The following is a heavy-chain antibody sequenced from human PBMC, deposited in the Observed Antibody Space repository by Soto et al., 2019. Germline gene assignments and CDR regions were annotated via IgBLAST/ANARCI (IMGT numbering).Heavy chain of an antibody. V-gene: IGHV3-49*03. CDR1: GFTFGDYA. J-gene: IGHJ4*02. CDR2: IRSKAYGGTT. D-gene: IGHD2-15*01. CDR3: TRVKGVATYYFDY. Sequence: GGSLRLSCTASGFTFGDYAMSWFRQAPGKGLEWVGFIRSKAYGGTTEYAASVKGRFTISRDDSKSIAYLQMNSLKTEDTAVYYCTRVKGVATYYFDYWGQGTLVTVSS.